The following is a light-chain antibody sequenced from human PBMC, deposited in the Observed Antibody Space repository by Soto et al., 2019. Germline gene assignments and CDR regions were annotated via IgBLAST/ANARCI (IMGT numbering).Light chain of an antibody. CDR2: KVS. CDR1: RSLVYSDGDIY. J-gene: IGKJ5*01. Sequence: DVVMTQSPLSLPVTLGQPASISCRSSRSLVYSDGDIYLSWVQQGPGQSPRRLIYKVSNRHSGVPDRPIGSRQGTDFTLKISRVEAEDAGIHCCLQGSPSPITCGHGTRREIK. V-gene: IGKV2-30*01. CDR3: LQGSPSPIT.